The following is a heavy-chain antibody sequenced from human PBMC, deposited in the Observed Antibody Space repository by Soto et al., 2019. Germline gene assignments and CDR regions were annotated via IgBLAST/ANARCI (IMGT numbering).Heavy chain of an antibody. Sequence: QVQLVESGGGVVQPGRSLRLSCAASGFTFSSYGMHWVRRAPGKGLEWVAVISYDGSNKYYADSVKGRFTISRDNSKNTLYLQMNSLRAEDTAVYYCAKDGPYGSGSQYNDYWGQGTLVTVSS. CDR2: ISYDGSNK. J-gene: IGHJ4*02. V-gene: IGHV3-30*18. CDR1: GFTFSSYG. CDR3: AKDGPYGSGSQYNDY. D-gene: IGHD3-10*01.